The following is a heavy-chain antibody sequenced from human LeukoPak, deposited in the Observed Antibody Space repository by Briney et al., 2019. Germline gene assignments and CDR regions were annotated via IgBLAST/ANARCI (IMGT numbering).Heavy chain of an antibody. Sequence: PGGSLGLSCAASGFTFSIYAMNWVRQAPGKGLEWVSVIRGDGGSTYYADSVKGRFTIYRNNSKNTLSLQMNSLRAEDTAIYYCTKGVLFSTDALDIWGQGTMVTVSS. J-gene: IGHJ3*02. D-gene: IGHD2-8*02. CDR2: IRGDGGST. CDR3: TKGVLFSTDALDI. CDR1: GFTFSIYA. V-gene: IGHV3-23*01.